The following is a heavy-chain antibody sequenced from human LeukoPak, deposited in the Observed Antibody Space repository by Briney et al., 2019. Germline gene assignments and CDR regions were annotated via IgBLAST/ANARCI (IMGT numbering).Heavy chain of an antibody. CDR3: AKPLGYCSGGSCPTGGFQH. J-gene: IGHJ1*01. CDR1: GFIFSSYA. V-gene: IGHV3-23*01. D-gene: IGHD2-15*01. Sequence: GGSLRLSCAASGFIFSSYAMSWVRQAPGKGLEWVSAISGSGGSTYYADSVKGRFTISRDNSKNTLYLQMNSLRAEDTAVYYCAKPLGYCSGGSCPTGGFQHWGQGTLVTVSS. CDR2: ISGSGGST.